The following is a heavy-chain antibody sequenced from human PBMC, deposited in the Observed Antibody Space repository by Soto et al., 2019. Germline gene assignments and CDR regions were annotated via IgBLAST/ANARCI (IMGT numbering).Heavy chain of an antibody. CDR2: IYYSGST. CDR3: ARERAIVVVVAATDAFDI. V-gene: IGHV4-39*02. CDR1: GGSISSSSYY. Sequence: QLQLQESGPGLVKPSETLSLTCTVSGGSISSSSYYWGWIRQPPGKGLEWIGSIYYSGSTYYNPSLKSRVTMSVDTSKNQFSLKLSSVTAADTAVYYCARERAIVVVVAATDAFDIWGQGTMVTVSS. D-gene: IGHD2-15*01. J-gene: IGHJ3*02.